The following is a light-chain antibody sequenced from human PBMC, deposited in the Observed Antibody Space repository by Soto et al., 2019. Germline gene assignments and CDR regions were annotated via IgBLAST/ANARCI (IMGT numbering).Light chain of an antibody. V-gene: IGKV3-15*01. CDR3: QKYDNWPQT. CDR1: QSVSSD. J-gene: IGKJ1*01. CDR2: GAS. Sequence: EIVMTQSPATLSVSPGERATLSCRASQSVSSDLAWYQHKPGQAPRLLIYGASTRATGIPARFSGRGSGTEFTLTISSLQSVDFAVYYCQKYDNWPQTFGQGTKVDI.